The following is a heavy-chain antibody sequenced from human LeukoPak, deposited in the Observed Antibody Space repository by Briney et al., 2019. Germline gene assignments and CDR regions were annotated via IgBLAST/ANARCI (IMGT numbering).Heavy chain of an antibody. Sequence: GGSLRLSCAASGFTFSSYGMHWVRQAPGKGLEWVAFIRYDGSNKYYADSVKGRFTISRDNAKNTLYLQMNSLRAEDTAVYYCARTTLGSYYYDSSGYYYFDYWGQGTLVTVSS. D-gene: IGHD3-22*01. V-gene: IGHV3-30*02. CDR3: ARTTLGSYYYDSSGYYYFDY. CDR2: IRYDGSNK. J-gene: IGHJ4*02. CDR1: GFTFSSYG.